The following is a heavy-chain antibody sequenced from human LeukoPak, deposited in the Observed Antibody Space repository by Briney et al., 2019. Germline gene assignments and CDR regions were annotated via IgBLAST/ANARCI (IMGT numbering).Heavy chain of an antibody. D-gene: IGHD6-19*01. CDR1: GFTFSSFS. CDR3: AKDLSSGSRRAY. Sequence: GGSLRLSCAASGFTFSSFSMNWVRQAPGKGLEWVSSISSTSSYIYYADSVKGRFTISRDNSKNTLYLQMNSLRAEDTGVYYCAKDLSSGSRRAYWGQGTLVTVSS. J-gene: IGHJ4*02. CDR2: ISSTSSYI. V-gene: IGHV3-21*01.